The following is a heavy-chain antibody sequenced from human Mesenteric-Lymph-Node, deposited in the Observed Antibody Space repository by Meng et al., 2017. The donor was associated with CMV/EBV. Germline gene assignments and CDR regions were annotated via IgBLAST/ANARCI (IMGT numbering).Heavy chain of an antibody. D-gene: IGHD1-20*01. V-gene: IGHV1-46*01. Sequence: ASSMVSCKASGYTFTSYYMHWVRQAPGQGLEWMGIINPSGGSTSYAQKFQGRVTMTRDTSTSTVYMELSSLRSEDTAVYYCARDGITGTTGIDYWGQGTLVTVSS. CDR1: GYTFTSYY. J-gene: IGHJ4*02. CDR3: ARDGITGTTGIDY. CDR2: INPSGGST.